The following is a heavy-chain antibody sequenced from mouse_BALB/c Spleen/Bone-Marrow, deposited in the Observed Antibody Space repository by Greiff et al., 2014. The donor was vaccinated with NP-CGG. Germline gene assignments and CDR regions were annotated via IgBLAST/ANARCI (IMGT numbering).Heavy chain of an antibody. Sequence: QVQLKQSGAGVGKPGASVGLSCQASGYTFTEDIIHWGKQRAGQGLEWVGGFYPGSGSIKYNEKFKDKATLTADKSSSTVYMELSRLTSEDSAVYFCARHESYGNYLYFDVWGAGTTVTVSS. CDR2: FYPGSGSI. J-gene: IGHJ1*01. D-gene: IGHD2-10*02. CDR3: ARHESYGNYLYFDV. V-gene: IGHV1-62-2*01. CDR1: GYTFTEDI.